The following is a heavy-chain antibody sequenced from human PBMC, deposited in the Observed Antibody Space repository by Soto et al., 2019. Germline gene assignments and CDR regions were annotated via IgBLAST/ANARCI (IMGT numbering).Heavy chain of an antibody. Sequence: GRSLRLSCAAAGFTFSNAWRNWVRKAPGKGLEWVGRIKSKTDGGTTDYAAPVKGRFTISRDDSKNTLYLQMNSLKTEDTAVYYCTTLSYGDYVLFDYWGQGTLVTVSS. CDR1: GFTFSNAW. V-gene: IGHV3-15*07. J-gene: IGHJ4*02. D-gene: IGHD4-17*01. CDR3: TTLSYGDYVLFDY. CDR2: IKSKTDGGTT.